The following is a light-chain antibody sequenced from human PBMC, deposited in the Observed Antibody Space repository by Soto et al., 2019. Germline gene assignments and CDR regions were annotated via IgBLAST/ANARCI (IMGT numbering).Light chain of an antibody. CDR2: EVS. CDR1: SSDVGSYNL. Sequence: QSVLTQPASVSGSPGQSITISCTGTSSDVGSYNLVSWYQQHPGKAPKLMIYEVSKRPSGVSNRFSGSKSGNTASLTISGLQAEDVADYYCCSYAGSSTSFGTGTKVTVL. V-gene: IGLV2-23*02. CDR3: CSYAGSSTS. J-gene: IGLJ1*01.